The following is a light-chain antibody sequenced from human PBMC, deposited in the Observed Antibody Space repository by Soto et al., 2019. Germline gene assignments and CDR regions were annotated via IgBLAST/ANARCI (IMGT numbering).Light chain of an antibody. Sequence: QLVLTQSPSASASLGASVKLTCTLSSGHSSYAIAWHQQQPEKGPRYLMKLDSDGSHTKGDAIPDRFSGSSSGAERYLTISSLQSEDDADYYCHTWGTGIHVVFGGGTKLTVL. CDR1: SGHSSYA. CDR2: LDSDGSH. V-gene: IGLV4-69*01. CDR3: HTWGTGIHVV. J-gene: IGLJ2*01.